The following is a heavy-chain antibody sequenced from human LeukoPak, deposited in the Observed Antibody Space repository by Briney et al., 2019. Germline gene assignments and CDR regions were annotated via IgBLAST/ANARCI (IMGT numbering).Heavy chain of an antibody. CDR3: ASSIAAASSGDY. D-gene: IGHD6-13*01. J-gene: IGHJ4*02. CDR2: IYTSGST. CDR1: GGSISSSSYY. Sequence: SETLSLTCTVSGGSISSSSYYWGWIRQPAGKGLEWIGRIYTSGSTNYNPSLKSRVTISVDTSKNQFSLKLSSVTAADTAVYYCASSIAAASSGDYWGQGTLVTVSS. V-gene: IGHV4-61*02.